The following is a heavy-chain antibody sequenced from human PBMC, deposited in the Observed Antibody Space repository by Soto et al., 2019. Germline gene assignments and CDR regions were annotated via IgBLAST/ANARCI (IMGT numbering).Heavy chain of an antibody. CDR1: GVSISSGDYY. CDR3: ARVWGSSVTTDPYFDS. J-gene: IGHJ4*02. V-gene: IGHV4-30-4*01. CDR2: IYYTGST. Sequence: SETLSLTCTVSGVSISSGDYYWSWIRQPPGKGLEWIGYIYYTGSTYYNPSLRSRITVSVDMSKNQVSLKLSSVTAADTAVYYCARVWGSSVTTDPYFDSWGQGTLVTVS. D-gene: IGHD4-17*01.